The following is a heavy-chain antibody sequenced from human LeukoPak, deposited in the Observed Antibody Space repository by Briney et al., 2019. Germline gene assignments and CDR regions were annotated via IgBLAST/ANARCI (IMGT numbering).Heavy chain of an antibody. D-gene: IGHD3-10*01. CDR2: ISAYNGNT. J-gene: IGHJ4*02. CDR1: GGTFSSYA. V-gene: IGHV1-18*01. CDR3: ARDQKRRITMVRGVIITMDY. Sequence: ASVKVSCKASGGTFSSYAISWVRQAPGQGLEWMGWISAYNGNTNYAQKLQGRVTMTTDTSTSTAYMELRSLRSDDTAVYYCARDQKRRITMVRGVIITMDYWGQGTLVTVSS.